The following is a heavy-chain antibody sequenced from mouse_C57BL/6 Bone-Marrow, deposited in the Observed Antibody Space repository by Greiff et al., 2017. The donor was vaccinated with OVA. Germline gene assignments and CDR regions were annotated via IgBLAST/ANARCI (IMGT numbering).Heavy chain of an antibody. CDR2: INPNNGGT. D-gene: IGHD2-4*01. CDR3: ARFDYDAFAY. J-gene: IGHJ3*01. V-gene: IGHV1-18*01. CDR1: GYTFTDYN. Sequence: EVQLQESGPELVKPGASVKIPCKASGYTFTDYNMDWVKQSHGKSLEWIGDINPNNGGTIYNQKFKGKATLTVDKSSSTAYMELRSLTSEDTAVYYCARFDYDAFAYWGQGTLVTVSA.